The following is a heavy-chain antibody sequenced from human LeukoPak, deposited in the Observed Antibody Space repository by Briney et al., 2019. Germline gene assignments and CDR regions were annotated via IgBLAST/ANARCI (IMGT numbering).Heavy chain of an antibody. J-gene: IGHJ4*02. CDR3: ARRVSGSYPVYFDY. Sequence: SETLSLTCTISTCSSTSYYWNWIRQPPGKGLEWIGYIHYSGSTNYNPSLRSRATVSLDMSKNQVSLKLSSVTAADTAVYYCARRVSGSYPVYFDYWDQGTLVTVSS. V-gene: IGHV4-59*08. CDR2: IHYSGST. CDR1: TCSSTSYY. D-gene: IGHD1-26*01.